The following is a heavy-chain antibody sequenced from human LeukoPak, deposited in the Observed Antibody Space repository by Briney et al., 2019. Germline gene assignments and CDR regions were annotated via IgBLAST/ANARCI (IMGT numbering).Heavy chain of an antibody. V-gene: IGHV1-69*13. D-gene: IGHD3-9*01. CDR3: ARSRGNDILTGYPAADY. Sequence: SVKVSCKASGGTFSSYASSWVRQAPGQGLEWMGGIIPIFDTANYAQKFQGRVTITADESTSTAYMELSSLRSEDTAVYYCARSRGNDILTGYPAADYWGQGTLVTVSS. J-gene: IGHJ4*02. CDR2: IIPIFDTA. CDR1: GGTFSSYA.